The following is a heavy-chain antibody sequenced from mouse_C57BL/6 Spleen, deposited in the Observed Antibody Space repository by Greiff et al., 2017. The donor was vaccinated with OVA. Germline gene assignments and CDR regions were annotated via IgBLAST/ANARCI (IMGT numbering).Heavy chain of an antibody. D-gene: IGHD2-3*01. J-gene: IGHJ3*01. Sequence: QVHVKQPGAELVRPGSSVKLSCKASGYTFTSYWMHWVKQRPIQGLEWIGNIDPSDSETHYNQKFKDKATLTVDKSSSTAYMQLSSLTSEDSAVYYCERRAAGDGYYPFAYWGQGTLVTVSA. CDR1: GYTFTSYW. CDR2: IDPSDSET. CDR3: ERRAAGDGYYPFAY. V-gene: IGHV1-52*01.